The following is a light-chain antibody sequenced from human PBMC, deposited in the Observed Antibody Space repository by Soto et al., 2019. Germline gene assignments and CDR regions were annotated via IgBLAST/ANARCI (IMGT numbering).Light chain of an antibody. CDR1: SNDIGGYNY. Sequence: QSALTQPASVSGSPGQSITISCTGTSNDIGGYNYVSWLQQHPGEAPKLIIYEVSNRPSGVSNRFSGPKSGNTASLTITGLQPEDEASYYCTSYTITHIPVIFGGGTQLTVL. CDR2: EVS. V-gene: IGLV2-14*01. J-gene: IGLJ2*01. CDR3: TSYTITHIPVI.